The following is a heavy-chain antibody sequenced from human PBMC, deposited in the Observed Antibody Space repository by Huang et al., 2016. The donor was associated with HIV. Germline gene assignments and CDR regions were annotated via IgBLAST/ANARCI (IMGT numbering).Heavy chain of an antibody. Sequence: EVQLVQSGAEVKKPGESLKISCKGSGYRFRSNWIGWVRQMPGKGLEWIGITFPGDSDTRYRPSFQGQVPISADKSINTAYLQWSSLKASDTAMYYCARLIGSPSFYYGLDVWGQGTTVTVSS. CDR1: GYRFRSNW. D-gene: IGHD3-10*01. V-gene: IGHV5-51*01. CDR3: ARLIGSPSFYYGLDV. J-gene: IGHJ6*02. CDR2: TFPGDSDT.